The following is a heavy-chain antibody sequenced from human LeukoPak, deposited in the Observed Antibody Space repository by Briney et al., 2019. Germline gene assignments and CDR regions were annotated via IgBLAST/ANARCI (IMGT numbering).Heavy chain of an antibody. V-gene: IGHV3-21*01. Sequence: GGCLRLSCAASGFTFSSYSMNWVRQAPGKGLEWVSFISSSSTYIYYADSVKGRFTISRDDAQNSLYLQMSSLRADDPAVYYCARDRVVSGRFGEVASWGQGTLVTVSS. CDR1: GFTFSSYS. J-gene: IGHJ5*01. D-gene: IGHD3-10*01. CDR2: ISSSSTYI. CDR3: ARDRVVSGRFGEVAS.